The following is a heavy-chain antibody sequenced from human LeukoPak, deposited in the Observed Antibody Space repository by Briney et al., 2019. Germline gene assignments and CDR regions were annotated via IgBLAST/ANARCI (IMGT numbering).Heavy chain of an antibody. Sequence: GGSLRLSCAVSGFIVSSTYMTWVRQAPGKGLEWVSVIHNDGSTYHADSVKGRFTISRDNAKNSLYLQMNSLRAEDTAVYYCARDLDGYDFWSGPPDYWGQGTLVTVSS. CDR1: GFIVSSTY. J-gene: IGHJ4*02. V-gene: IGHV3-53*01. CDR3: ARDLDGYDFWSGPPDY. CDR2: IHNDGST. D-gene: IGHD3-3*01.